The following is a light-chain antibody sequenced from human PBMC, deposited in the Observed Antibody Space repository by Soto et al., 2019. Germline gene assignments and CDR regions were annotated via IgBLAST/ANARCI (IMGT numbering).Light chain of an antibody. CDR3: QQYKNYPPWT. V-gene: IGKV1-5*03. CDR1: QSIGSW. J-gene: IGKJ1*01. CDR2: KAS. Sequence: DIQMTQSPPTLSAPVGDRVIITCRASQSIGSWLAWYQQKSGKAPQLLIYKASLLESGAPSRFTGGGSGTEFTLTIDSLQPDDFATYYCQQYKNYPPWTFGQGTKVEIK.